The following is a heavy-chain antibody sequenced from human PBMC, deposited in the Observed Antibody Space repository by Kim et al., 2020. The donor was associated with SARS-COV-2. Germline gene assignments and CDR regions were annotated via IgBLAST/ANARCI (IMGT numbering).Heavy chain of an antibody. Sequence: YTSVRTNYTPSLQRRVTMSVDMSKNQFSLKLSSVTAADTAVYYCASALGHWGQGTLVTVSS. CDR2: YTSVRT. CDR3: ASALGH. V-gene: IGHV4-4*07. D-gene: IGHD3-16*02. J-gene: IGHJ4*02.